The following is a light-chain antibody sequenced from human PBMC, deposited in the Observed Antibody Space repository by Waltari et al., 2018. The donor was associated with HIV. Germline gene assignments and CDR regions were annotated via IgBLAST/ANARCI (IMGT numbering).Light chain of an antibody. CDR3: QKYNSAPRT. V-gene: IGKV1-27*01. CDR1: QGINHY. J-gene: IGKJ1*01. Sequence: DIKMTQSPSSLSASVVDRVTITCRASQGINHYLAWYQQKPGKVPKLLIYAASTLQSGVPSRFSGSGSWTDFTLTISSLQPEDVATYYCQKYNSAPRTFGQGTKVEIK. CDR2: AAS.